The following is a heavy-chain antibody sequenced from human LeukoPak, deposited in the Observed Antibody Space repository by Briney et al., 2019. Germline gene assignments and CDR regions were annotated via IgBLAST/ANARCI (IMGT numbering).Heavy chain of an antibody. D-gene: IGHD3-10*01. V-gene: IGHV1-69*04. J-gene: IGHJ3*02. CDR1: GATFTSYA. CDR2: IIPVLGIA. CDR3: ARDKTRYGSGNAFDI. Sequence: GASVKVSCKASGATFTSYAISWVRQPPGQGLEWMGRIIPVLGIANYAQKFQGRVTITADKSTSTAYMELSSLRSEDTAVYYCARDKTRYGSGNAFDIWGQGTMVTVSS.